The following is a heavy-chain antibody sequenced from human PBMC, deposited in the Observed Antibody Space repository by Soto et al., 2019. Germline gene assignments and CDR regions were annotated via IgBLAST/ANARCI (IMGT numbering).Heavy chain of an antibody. CDR2: ISYGDIKK. D-gene: IGHD2-2*01. V-gene: IGHV3-30*03. CDR1: GYSFRSNG. Sequence: WGSLRLSCEASGYSFRSNGMHWVRQLPGKGLAWLGAISYGDIKKFYDGSVKGRFTISRDDSKSTLFLQMNSLTPEDTGVYYCARDGGNISVVTALYGLDXWGQGSMVTVS. CDR3: ARDGGNISVVTALYGLDX. J-gene: IGHJ6*02.